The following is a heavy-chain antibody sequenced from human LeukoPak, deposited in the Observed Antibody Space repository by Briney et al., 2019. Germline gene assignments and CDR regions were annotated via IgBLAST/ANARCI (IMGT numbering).Heavy chain of an antibody. CDR3: ARVRPYYDSSGYRMYYFDY. Sequence: GGSLGLSCAASGFTFSSYWMHWVRQAPGKGLVWVSCINSDGSSTSYADSVKGRFTISRDNAKNTLYLQMNSLRAEDTAVYYCARVRPYYDSSGYRMYYFDYWGQGTLVTVSS. D-gene: IGHD3-22*01. V-gene: IGHV3-74*01. CDR2: INSDGSST. J-gene: IGHJ4*02. CDR1: GFTFSSYW.